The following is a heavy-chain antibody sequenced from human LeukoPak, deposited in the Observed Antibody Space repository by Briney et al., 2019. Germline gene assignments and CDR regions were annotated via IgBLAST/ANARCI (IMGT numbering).Heavy chain of an antibody. Sequence: SETLSLTCTVSGGSISSYYWSWIRQPPGKGLEWIGYIYYSGSTNYNPSLKSRVTISVDTSKNQFSLKLSSVTAADTAVYYCARIIPGPNKYYFDYWGQGTLVTVSS. D-gene: IGHD1-7*01. CDR1: GGSISSYY. V-gene: IGHV4-59*01. J-gene: IGHJ4*02. CDR2: IYYSGST. CDR3: ARIIPGPNKYYFDY.